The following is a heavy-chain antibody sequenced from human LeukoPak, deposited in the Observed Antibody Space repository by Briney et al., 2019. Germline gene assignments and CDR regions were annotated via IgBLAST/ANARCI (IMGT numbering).Heavy chain of an antibody. CDR3: ARISGEYDILTPRGPLWYFDL. J-gene: IGHJ2*01. CDR1: GGTFSSYA. V-gene: IGHV1-69*13. D-gene: IGHD3-9*01. CDR2: IIPIFGTA. Sequence: GASVKVSCKASGGTFSSYAISWVRQAPGQGLEWMGGIIPIFGTANYAQKFQGRVTITADESTSTAYMELSRLRSDDTAVYYCARISGEYDILTPRGPLWYFDLWGRGTLVTVSS.